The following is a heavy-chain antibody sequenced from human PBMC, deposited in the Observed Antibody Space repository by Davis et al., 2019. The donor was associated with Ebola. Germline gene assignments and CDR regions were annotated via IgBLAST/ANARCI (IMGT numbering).Heavy chain of an antibody. Sequence: ASVKVSCKASGYTFTSYGINWVRQAPGQGLEWMGWISAYNGNTNYAQKLQGRVTMTTDTSTSTAYMELRSLRSDDTAVYYCARDLLWFGELLYTNWFDPWGQGTLVTVSS. CDR3: ARDLLWFGELLYTNWFDP. D-gene: IGHD3-10*01. CDR1: GYTFTSYG. V-gene: IGHV1-18*01. CDR2: ISAYNGNT. J-gene: IGHJ5*02.